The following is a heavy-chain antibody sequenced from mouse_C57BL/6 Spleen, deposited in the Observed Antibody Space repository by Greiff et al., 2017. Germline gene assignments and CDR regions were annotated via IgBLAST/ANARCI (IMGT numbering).Heavy chain of an antibody. CDR2: IDPETGGT. V-gene: IGHV1-15*01. J-gene: IGHJ1*03. CDR3: TRRRYYGSSVYWYFDV. CDR1: GYTFTDYE. Sequence: QVQLQQSGAELVRPGASVTLSCKASGYTFTDYEMHWVKQTPVHGLEWIGAIDPETGGTAYNQKFKGKAILTADKSSSTAYMELRSLTSEDSAVYYCTRRRYYGSSVYWYFDVWGTGTTVTVSS. D-gene: IGHD1-1*01.